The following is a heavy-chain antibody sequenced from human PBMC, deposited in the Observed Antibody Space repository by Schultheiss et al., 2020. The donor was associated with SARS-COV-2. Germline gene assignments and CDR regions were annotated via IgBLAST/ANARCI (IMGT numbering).Heavy chain of an antibody. D-gene: IGHD4-17*01. Sequence: GESLKISCAASGFTVSSNYMSWVRQAPGKGLEWVSVIYSGGSTYYADSVKGRFTISRDNSKNTLYLQMNSLRAEDTAVYYCARVGGDQFYYYYGMDVWGQGTTVTVSS. CDR3: ARVGGDQFYYYYGMDV. V-gene: IGHV3-66*01. J-gene: IGHJ6*02. CDR2: IYSGGST. CDR1: GFTVSSNY.